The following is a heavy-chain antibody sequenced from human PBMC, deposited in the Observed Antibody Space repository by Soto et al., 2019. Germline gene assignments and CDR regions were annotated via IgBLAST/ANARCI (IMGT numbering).Heavy chain of an antibody. CDR3: ASLTIFGVDTYHYGMDV. CDR2: IIPIFGTA. D-gene: IGHD3-3*01. V-gene: IGHV1-69*06. J-gene: IGHJ6*02. Sequence: ASVKVSCKASGGTSSSYAISWVRQAPGQGLEWMGGIIPIFGTANYAQKFQGRVTITADKSTSTAYMELSSPRSEDTAVYYCASLTIFGVDTYHYGMDVWGPGTTVTVSS. CDR1: GGTSSSYA.